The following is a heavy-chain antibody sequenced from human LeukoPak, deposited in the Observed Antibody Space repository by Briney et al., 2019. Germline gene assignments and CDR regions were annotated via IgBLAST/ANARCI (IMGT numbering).Heavy chain of an antibody. J-gene: IGHJ4*02. CDR1: GFTFISFA. CDR3: AKDKPGDY. CDR2: ISYDGSNK. Sequence: GGSLRLSCAASGFTFISFAMHWVRQAPGKGLEWVAVISYDGSNKYYADSVKGRFTISRDNAKNSLYLQMNSLRAEDTAVYYCAKDKPGDYWGQGTLVTVSS. V-gene: IGHV3-30-3*01.